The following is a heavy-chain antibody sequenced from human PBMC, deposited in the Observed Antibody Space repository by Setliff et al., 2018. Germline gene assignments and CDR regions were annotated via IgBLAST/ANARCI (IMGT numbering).Heavy chain of an antibody. D-gene: IGHD3-3*01. CDR2: ISPYNGDT. CDR3: ARDTYNREWYGQRSFDL. J-gene: IGHJ4*02. V-gene: IGHV1-18*01. CDR1: GGTFSNSA. Sequence: GASVKVSCKAFGGTFSNSAINWVRQAPGQGLEWLGWISPYNGDTDYAQKFQGRVTMTTDTSTNTAYMELTSLRSDDTAVYYCARDTYNREWYGQRSFDLWGQGTLVTVSS.